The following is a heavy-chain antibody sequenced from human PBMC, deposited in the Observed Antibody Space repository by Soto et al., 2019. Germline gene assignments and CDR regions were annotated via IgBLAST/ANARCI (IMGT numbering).Heavy chain of an antibody. CDR3: APLSVSLSGPYGIHV. J-gene: IGHJ6*02. Sequence: SETLSLTCPVSGVSINSRGYYWGWIRQPPGKGLEWIGSMLYSGLTYYNPSLKSRVTLSVDTSKNQFSVRLNSVTASDTAVYYCAPLSVSLSGPYGIHVWGQGTTVTVSS. CDR2: MLYSGLT. CDR1: GVSINSRGYY. V-gene: IGHV4-39*01. D-gene: IGHD2-15*01.